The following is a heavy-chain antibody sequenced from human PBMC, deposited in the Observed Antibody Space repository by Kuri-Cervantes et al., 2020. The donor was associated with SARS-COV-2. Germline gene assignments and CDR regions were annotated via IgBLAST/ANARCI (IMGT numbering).Heavy chain of an antibody. J-gene: IGHJ4*02. CDR3: GKVSWLQLWHRYSDS. CDR2: FDISGSP. CDR1: GVAVTGGTYY. D-gene: IGHD5-18*01. V-gene: IGHV4-61*09. Sequence: SQTLSLTCAVSGVAVTGGTYYWAWIRQPAGKGLEWMGHFDISGSPTYNPSLKNRVTISLDTSNNQVSLRLSSATAADTAVYYCGKVSWLQLWHRYSDSWGQGTLVTVSS.